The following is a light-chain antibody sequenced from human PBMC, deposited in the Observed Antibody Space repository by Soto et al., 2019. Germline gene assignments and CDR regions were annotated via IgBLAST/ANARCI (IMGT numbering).Light chain of an antibody. CDR2: LAS. CDR3: MQALQTPYT. Sequence: DIVMTQSPLSLPVTPGEPASISCRSSQSLLNTNGYLYLDWYLQRPGQSPQLLIYLASIRATGVPDRFSGSGSGTDYTLKISKVEADDIGVYYCMQALQTPYTFGQGTKLEIK. V-gene: IGKV2-28*01. CDR1: QSLLNTNGYLY. J-gene: IGKJ2*01.